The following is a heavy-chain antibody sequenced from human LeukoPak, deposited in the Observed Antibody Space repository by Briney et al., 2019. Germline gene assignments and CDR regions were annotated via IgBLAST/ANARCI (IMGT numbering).Heavy chain of an antibody. CDR1: GFTFSSYA. CDR3: ARDLAYLDH. CDR2: ISGSGGST. J-gene: IGHJ4*02. Sequence: GGSLRLSCAASGFTFSSYAMSWVRQAPGKGLEWVSAISGSGGSTYYADSVKGRFTISRDNSKNTVYLQMSGLRVDDTALYYCARDLAYLDHWGQGTLVTVSS. V-gene: IGHV3-23*01.